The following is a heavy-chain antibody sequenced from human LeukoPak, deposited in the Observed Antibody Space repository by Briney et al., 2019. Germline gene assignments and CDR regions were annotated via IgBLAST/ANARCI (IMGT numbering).Heavy chain of an antibody. J-gene: IGHJ6*03. V-gene: IGHV4-4*02. CDR1: GGSISSSNW. D-gene: IGHD1-14*01. CDR2: INHSGST. Sequence: SETLSLTCAVSGGSISSSNWWSWVRQPPGKGLEWIGEINHSGSTNYNPSLKSRVTISLDTSKNQFSLKLSSVTAADTAVYYCARRDLLLTGYYYYYYMDVWGKGTTVTVSS. CDR3: ARRDLLLTGYYYYYYMDV.